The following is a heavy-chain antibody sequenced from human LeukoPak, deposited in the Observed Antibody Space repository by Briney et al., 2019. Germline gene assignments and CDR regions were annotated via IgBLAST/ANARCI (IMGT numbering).Heavy chain of an antibody. CDR2: TYYTSKWNT. Sequence: SQTLSLTCAISGDSVSTSSVAWNWVRQSPSRGLEWLGSTYYTSKWNTDYAVYVKSRIVVNPNTSKNQFSLQLNSVTSEDAAVYYCARGRASAFDVWGQGTMVTVSS. CDR1: GDSVSTSSVA. V-gene: IGHV6-1*01. J-gene: IGHJ3*01. CDR3: ARGRASAFDV. D-gene: IGHD6-25*01.